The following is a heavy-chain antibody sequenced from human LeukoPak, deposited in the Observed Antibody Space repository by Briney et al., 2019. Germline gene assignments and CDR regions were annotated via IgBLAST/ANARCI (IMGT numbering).Heavy chain of an antibody. CDR1: GFIFSSYG. CDR2: IWHDGSND. J-gene: IGHJ4*02. D-gene: IGHD3-22*01. Sequence: GGSLRLSCAASGFIFSSYGMHWVRQAPGKGLEWVARIWHDGSNDDYADSVKGRFTISRDNSKNTLFLQMNSLRAEDTAIYYCAKVTGDYYDTSGAFDYWGQGTLVTVSS. V-gene: IGHV3-33*06. CDR3: AKVTGDYYDTSGAFDY.